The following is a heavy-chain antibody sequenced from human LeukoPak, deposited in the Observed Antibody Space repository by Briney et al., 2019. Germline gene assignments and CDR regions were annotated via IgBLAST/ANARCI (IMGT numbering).Heavy chain of an antibody. V-gene: IGHV3-48*03. CDR3: ARRDDGGWRPPATYIDY. CDR1: GFTFSSYE. J-gene: IGHJ4*02. CDR2: ISSSGSTI. Sequence: GGSLRLSCAASGFTFSSYEMNWVRQAPGKGLEWVSYISSSGSTIYYADSVKGRFTISRDNAKNSLYLQMNSLRAEDTAVYYCARRDDGGWRPPATYIDYWGQGTLVTVSS. D-gene: IGHD2-2*01.